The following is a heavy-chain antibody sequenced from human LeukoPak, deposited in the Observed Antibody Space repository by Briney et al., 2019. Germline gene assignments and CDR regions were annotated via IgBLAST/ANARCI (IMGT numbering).Heavy chain of an antibody. V-gene: IGHV1-46*01. CDR2: INPCDGST. Sequence: ASVTVSFKSSVYTFTSYYMHWVRQAPGQGLDWMGIINPCDGSTSYAQKFQGRVTMIRDTSTSTVNMELSSLRSEETAVYYCARGPRGRSGSYNYYYYYMDVWGKGTTVTVSS. CDR1: VYTFTSYY. CDR3: ARGPRGRSGSYNYYYYYMDV. J-gene: IGHJ6*03. D-gene: IGHD1-26*01.